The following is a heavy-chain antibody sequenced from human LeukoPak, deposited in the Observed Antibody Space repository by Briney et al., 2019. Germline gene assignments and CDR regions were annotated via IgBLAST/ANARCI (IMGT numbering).Heavy chain of an antibody. Sequence: ASVKVSCKASGYTFTSYGISWVRQAPGQGLEWMGWISAYNGNTNYAQKLQGRVTMTTDTSTSTAYMELRSLRSDDTAVNYCARVDIVVVVAANWFDPWGQGTLVTVSS. CDR3: ARVDIVVVVAANWFDP. CDR2: ISAYNGNT. J-gene: IGHJ5*02. V-gene: IGHV1-18*01. D-gene: IGHD2-15*01. CDR1: GYTFTSYG.